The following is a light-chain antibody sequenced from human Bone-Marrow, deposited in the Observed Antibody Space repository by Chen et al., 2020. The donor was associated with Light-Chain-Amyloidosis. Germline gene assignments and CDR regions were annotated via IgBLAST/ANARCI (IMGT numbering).Light chain of an antibody. J-gene: IGLJ3*02. V-gene: IGLV3-21*02. CDR3: QVWDGSTDHPA. Sequence: YVLTQPPSVSVAPGETATIPCGGNNIGSKNVHWYQQRPGQAPVVVGYDDTDRPSGVPERFSGSNSGNTATLTINRVEAGDEAGFYCQVWDGSTDHPAFGGGTKLTVL. CDR1: NIGSKN. CDR2: DDT.